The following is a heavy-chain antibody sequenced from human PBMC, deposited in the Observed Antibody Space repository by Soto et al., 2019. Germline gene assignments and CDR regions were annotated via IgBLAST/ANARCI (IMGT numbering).Heavy chain of an antibody. D-gene: IGHD3-3*01. CDR3: ARDLKEAIFGVVSIYGMDV. V-gene: IGHV1-69*01. Sequence: QVQLVQSGAEVKKPGSSVKVSCKASGGTFSSYAISWGRQAPGQGLEWMGGIIPIFGTANYAQKFQGRVTITADESTSTAYMELSSLRSEDTAVYYCARDLKEAIFGVVSIYGMDVWGQGTTVTVSS. CDR2: IIPIFGTA. CDR1: GGTFSSYA. J-gene: IGHJ6*02.